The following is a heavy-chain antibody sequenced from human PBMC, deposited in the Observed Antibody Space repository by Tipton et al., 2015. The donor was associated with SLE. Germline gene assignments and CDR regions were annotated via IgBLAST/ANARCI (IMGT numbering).Heavy chain of an antibody. Sequence: TLSLTCIVSGGSINNHYWSWIRQPPGEGLEWIGTMYYSGSTYYNPSLKSRVTISVDTSKNQFSLRLSSVTAADTAVYYCARLEGGDYADFWGQGTLVTVSS. J-gene: IGHJ4*02. V-gene: IGHV4-59*04. CDR2: MYYSGST. D-gene: IGHD4-17*01. CDR1: GGSINNHY. CDR3: ARLEGGDYADF.